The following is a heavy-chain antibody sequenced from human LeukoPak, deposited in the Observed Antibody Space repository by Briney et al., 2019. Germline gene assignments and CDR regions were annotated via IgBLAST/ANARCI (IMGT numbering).Heavy chain of an antibody. J-gene: IGHJ4*02. CDR1: GGSICNFY. D-gene: IGHD1-26*01. V-gene: IGHV4-59*08. CDR2: ISYGGGT. CDR3: ARVGDN. Sequence: SETLSLTSAVSGGSICNFYWRWGRPPPGKGLEWVGYISYGGGTTYNASLKHRLSMSMDTSKTELSLRLSSVTAADTALYYCARVGDNWGQGTLVTVSS.